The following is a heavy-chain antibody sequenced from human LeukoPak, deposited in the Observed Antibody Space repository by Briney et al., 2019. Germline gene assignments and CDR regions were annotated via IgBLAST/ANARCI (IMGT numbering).Heavy chain of an antibody. CDR3: ERHVGSGTLGAFDI. J-gene: IGHJ3*02. Sequence: SETLSLTCTVPGGSISIHYWSWSRQPPGKGLGWVGNIYYSGRTNYNPSLKSRITISVRTSKNQFSLKLSSVTATDTAVYYCERHVGSGTLGAFDIWGQGTMVTVSS. CDR1: GGSISIHY. D-gene: IGHD3-10*01. V-gene: IGHV4-59*08. CDR2: IYYSGRT.